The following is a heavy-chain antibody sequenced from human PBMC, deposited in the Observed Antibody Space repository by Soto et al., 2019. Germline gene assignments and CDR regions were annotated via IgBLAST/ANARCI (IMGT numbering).Heavy chain of an antibody. J-gene: IGHJ3*02. CDR1: GGSITSGDYY. D-gene: IGHD3-16*01. CDR3: ARTGGEVAFNI. CDR2: KYHSGSP. Sequence: SETLSLTCTVTGGSITSGDYYWSWIRQSPGKGLEWIGYKYHSGSPYYNPSLRSRVTISVDTSREQFSLSLTSVTAADTAVYYCARTGGEVAFNIWGQGTMVTVSS. V-gene: IGHV4-30-4*01.